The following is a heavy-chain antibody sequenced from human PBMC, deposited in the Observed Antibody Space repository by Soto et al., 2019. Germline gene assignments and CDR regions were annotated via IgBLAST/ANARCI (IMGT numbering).Heavy chain of an antibody. CDR1: GFTFSSYG. Sequence: QVQLVESGGGVVQPGRSLRLSCAASGFTFSSYGMHWVRRAPGKGLEWVAVISYDGSNKYYADSVKGRFTISRDNSKNTLYLQMNSLRAEDTAVYYCAKEPYSGPLGYWGQGTLVTVSS. V-gene: IGHV3-30*18. J-gene: IGHJ4*02. D-gene: IGHD2-15*01. CDR2: ISYDGSNK. CDR3: AKEPYSGPLGY.